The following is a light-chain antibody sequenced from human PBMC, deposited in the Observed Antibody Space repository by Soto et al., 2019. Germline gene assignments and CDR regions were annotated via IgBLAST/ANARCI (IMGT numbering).Light chain of an antibody. J-gene: IGKJ1*01. CDR2: KAS. CDR1: QSISNW. Sequence: IPMTPSPSSLSASTGDRGIITCRASQSISNWLAWYQQKPGKAPNLLIYKASSLKSGVPSRFSGSGSGTEFTLTISSLQPDDFATYYCQQYDTYWTFGQGTKVDIK. V-gene: IGKV1-5*03. CDR3: QQYDTYWT.